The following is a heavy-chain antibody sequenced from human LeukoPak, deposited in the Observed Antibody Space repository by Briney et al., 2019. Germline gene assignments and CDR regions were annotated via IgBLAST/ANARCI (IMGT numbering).Heavy chain of an antibody. V-gene: IGHV3-30-3*01. Sequence: PGGSLRLSCAASGFTFSSYAMHWVRQAPGKGLEWVAVISYDGSNKYYADSVKGRFTISRDNSKNTLYLQMNSLRAEDTAVYYCARTLFDYGGKGAAYWGQGTLVTVSS. J-gene: IGHJ4*02. CDR1: GFTFSSYA. D-gene: IGHD4-23*01. CDR3: ARTLFDYGGKGAAY. CDR2: ISYDGSNK.